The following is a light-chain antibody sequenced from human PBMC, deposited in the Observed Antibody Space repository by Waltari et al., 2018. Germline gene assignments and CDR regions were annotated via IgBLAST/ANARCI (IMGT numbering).Light chain of an antibody. V-gene: IGKV3-15*01. J-gene: IGKJ4*01. CDR2: GAS. CDR3: QQYNNWPLT. Sequence: EIVMTQSPATLSVSPGERATLSCRASQSVSSSLAWYQQKPGQAPRPLIYGASARATGIPARFSGSGSGTEFTLTISSLQSEDFAVYYCQQYNNWPLTFGGGTKVDIK. CDR1: QSVSSS.